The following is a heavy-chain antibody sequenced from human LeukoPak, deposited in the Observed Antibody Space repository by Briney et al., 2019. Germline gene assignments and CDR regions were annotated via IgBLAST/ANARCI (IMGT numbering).Heavy chain of an antibody. CDR2: INPNSGGT. V-gene: IGHV1-2*02. CDR1: GYTFTGYY. J-gene: IGHJ4*02. D-gene: IGHD3-22*01. CDR3: ARQHYDSSGYPGY. Sequence: ASVKVSCKASGYTFTGYYMHWVRQAPGQGLEWMGWINPNSGGTNYAQKFQGRVTMNRDTSISTAYMELSRLRSDDTAVYYCARQHYDSSGYPGYWGQGTLVTVSS.